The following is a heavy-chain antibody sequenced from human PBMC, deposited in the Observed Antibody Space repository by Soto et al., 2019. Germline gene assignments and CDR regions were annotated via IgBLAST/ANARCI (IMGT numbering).Heavy chain of an antibody. J-gene: IGHJ4*02. Sequence: SLRLSCATSGFTFRFYDMHWVRQAPGKGLEWVAIISRDGNNKDYGDSVKGRFTISRDNSKNTLYLQMNSLRGEDTAVYYCAKDAYTPIRTTAHDSGGLDHWGRGTLVTVSS. D-gene: IGHD4-4*01. CDR3: AKDAYTPIRTTAHDSGGLDH. CDR1: GFTFRFYD. V-gene: IGHV3-30*18. CDR2: ISRDGNNK.